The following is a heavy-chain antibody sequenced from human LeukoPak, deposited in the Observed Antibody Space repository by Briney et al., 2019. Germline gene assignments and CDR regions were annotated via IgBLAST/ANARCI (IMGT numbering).Heavy chain of an antibody. D-gene: IGHD3-9*01. CDR2: IKQDGSEK. CDR3: ARGSYFDWFWGVSSSGFDY. CDR1: GFTFSSYW. J-gene: IGHJ4*02. V-gene: IGHV3-7*03. Sequence: GGSLRLSCAASGFTFSSYWMSWVRQAPGKGLEWVANIKQDGSEKYYVDSVKGRFTITRDNAKNSLYLQMNSLRAEDTAVYYCARGSYFDWFWGVSSSGFDYWGQGTLVTVSS.